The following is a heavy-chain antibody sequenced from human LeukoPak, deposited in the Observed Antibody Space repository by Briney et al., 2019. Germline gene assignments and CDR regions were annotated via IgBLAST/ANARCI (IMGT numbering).Heavy chain of an antibody. J-gene: IGHJ4*02. Sequence: GGSLRLSCAASGFTFSAYAMSWVRQAPGKGLQWVLAIRESGGTTYYADSVKGRFTISRDNSKNRLYLQMNSLRAEDTALYYCAKDAAVAGIQFDFWGQGTLVTVSS. CDR3: AKDAAVAGIQFDF. V-gene: IGHV3-23*01. CDR1: GFTFSAYA. CDR2: IRESGGTT. D-gene: IGHD6-19*01.